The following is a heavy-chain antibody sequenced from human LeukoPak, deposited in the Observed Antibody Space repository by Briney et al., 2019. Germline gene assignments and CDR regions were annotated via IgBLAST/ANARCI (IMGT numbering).Heavy chain of an antibody. CDR3: AKVIRLSDILTGFLDY. Sequence: GGSLRLSCAASGFTFSTYGMHWVRQAPGKGLEWVAFIWYDGSNTYYADSVKGRFTISRDNAKNTLFLQMNSLRAEDTAVYYCAKVIRLSDILTGFLDYWGQGALVTVSS. V-gene: IGHV3-30*02. CDR1: GFTFSTYG. D-gene: IGHD3-9*01. CDR2: IWYDGSNT. J-gene: IGHJ4*02.